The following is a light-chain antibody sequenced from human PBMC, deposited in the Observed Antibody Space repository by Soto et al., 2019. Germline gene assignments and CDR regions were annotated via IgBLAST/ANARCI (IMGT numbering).Light chain of an antibody. CDR1: SSDVGSPNL. CDR2: EVS. Sequence: QSALTQPASVSGSPGQSITISCTGTSSDVGSPNLVSWYQQHPGKAPKLMIYEVSKRPSGVSDRFSGSKSGNTASLTISGLQAEDEADYYCCSYAGSSASWVFGGGTKLTVL. CDR3: CSYAGSSASWV. V-gene: IGLV2-23*02. J-gene: IGLJ3*02.